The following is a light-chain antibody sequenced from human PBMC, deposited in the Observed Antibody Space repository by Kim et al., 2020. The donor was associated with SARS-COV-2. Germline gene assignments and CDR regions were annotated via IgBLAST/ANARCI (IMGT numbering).Light chain of an antibody. CDR3: QKGDSAPWT. J-gene: IGKJ1*01. CDR1: PDISNY. V-gene: IGKV1-27*01. CDR2: AAS. Sequence: PSPSSLSASVGARVTITCRASPDISNYLAWFQLPPGKAPPRLIYAASALQPGVPSRFSGSGSGTDCTLTVTSLQPEEVATYYCQKGDSAPWTGGQGTKVEIK.